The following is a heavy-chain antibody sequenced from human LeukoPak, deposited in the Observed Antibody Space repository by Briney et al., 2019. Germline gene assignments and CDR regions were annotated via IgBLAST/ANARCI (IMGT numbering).Heavy chain of an antibody. CDR3: ARVPGDY. CDR2: INHSGST. V-gene: IGHV4-34*01. Sequence: SETLSLTCAVYGGSFSGYYWSWIRQPPGKGLEWIGEINHSGSTNYNPSLKSRVTISVDTSKNQFSLRLSSVTAADTAVYYCARVPGDYWGQGTLVTVSS. J-gene: IGHJ4*02. CDR1: GGSFSGYY.